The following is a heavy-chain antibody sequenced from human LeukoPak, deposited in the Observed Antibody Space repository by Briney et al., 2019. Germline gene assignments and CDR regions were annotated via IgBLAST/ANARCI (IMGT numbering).Heavy chain of an antibody. Sequence: PGGSLRLSCAASGVTFSDYYMTWIRQAPGKGLEWVSYISYSGRTIDYADSVRGRFTISRDNAKNSLYLEMKSLRAEDTAVYYCAGSYDSSGFADNWGQGTLVTVSS. J-gene: IGHJ4*02. CDR2: ISYSGRTI. D-gene: IGHD3-22*01. CDR1: GVTFSDYY. CDR3: AGSYDSSGFADN. V-gene: IGHV3-11*01.